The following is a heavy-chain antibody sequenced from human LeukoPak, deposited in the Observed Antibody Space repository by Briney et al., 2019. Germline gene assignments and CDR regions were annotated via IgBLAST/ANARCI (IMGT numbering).Heavy chain of an antibody. Sequence: ASVKVSCKASGYTFTNFYMHWVRQAPGQGLEWMGIINPSGGSTSYAQKFQGRVTMTRDMSTSTVYMELSSLRSEDTAVYYCARSYGDYNFDYWGQGTLVTVSS. J-gene: IGHJ4*02. CDR1: GYTFTNFY. CDR3: ARSYGDYNFDY. D-gene: IGHD4-17*01. CDR2: INPSGGST. V-gene: IGHV1-46*01.